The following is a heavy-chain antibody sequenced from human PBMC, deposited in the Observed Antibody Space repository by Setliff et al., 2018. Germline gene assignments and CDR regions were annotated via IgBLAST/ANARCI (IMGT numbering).Heavy chain of an antibody. CDR3: ARERYFDWFFED. J-gene: IGHJ4*01. CDR1: GGSISSGSYH. CDR2: LHTSGST. V-gene: IGHV4-61*02. D-gene: IGHD3-9*01. Sequence: PSETLSLTCALSGGSISSGSYHWSWIRQPAGQGLEWVGRLHTSGSTNYNPSLKGRVTISVDTSTNQFSLKQGSVTAADTAVYYCARERYFDWFFEDWGHGTLVTVSS.